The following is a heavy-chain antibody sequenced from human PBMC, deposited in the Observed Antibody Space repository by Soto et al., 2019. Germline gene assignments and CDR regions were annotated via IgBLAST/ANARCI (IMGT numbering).Heavy chain of an antibody. CDR1: GGSFSSSSYY. CDR3: ARSSIHNYDRAGAFDV. D-gene: IGHD3-16*01. J-gene: IGHJ3*01. V-gene: IGHV4-39*01. CDR2: MYYSGTT. Sequence: PSETLSLTCTVSGGSFSSSSYYWGWIRQPPGKGLEWIGTMYYSGTTYYKPSLKSRVTISVDTSKKQFSLHLSSVTAADTAVYYCARSSIHNYDRAGAFDVWGQGTMVTVSS.